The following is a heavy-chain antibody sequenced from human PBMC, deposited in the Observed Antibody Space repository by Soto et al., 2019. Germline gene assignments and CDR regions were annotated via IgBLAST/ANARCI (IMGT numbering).Heavy chain of an antibody. V-gene: IGHV1-18*04. Sequence: ASVKVSCKAAGYTFTSYGISWVRQAPGQGLEWMGWISAYNGSTNYAQKLQGRVTMTTDTSTSTAYMELRSLRSDDTAVYYCARDRTQFWSGLPMDVCGQGTTVTVSS. CDR1: GYTFTSYG. CDR2: ISAYNGST. D-gene: IGHD3-3*01. CDR3: ARDRTQFWSGLPMDV. J-gene: IGHJ6*02.